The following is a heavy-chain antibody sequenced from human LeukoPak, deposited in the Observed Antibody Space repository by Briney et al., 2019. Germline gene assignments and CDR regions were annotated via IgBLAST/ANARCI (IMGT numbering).Heavy chain of an antibody. CDR3: TKGWYSNYFSIDY. J-gene: IGHJ4*02. CDR1: GLTFNSYG. V-gene: IGHV3-30*18. D-gene: IGHD4-11*01. Sequence: PGGSLRLSCVASGLTFNSYGMHWVRQAPGKGLEWVAVISNDGGKKYYAESVKGRFTISRDNSKNTLYLQMNSLRAEDTAVYYCTKGWYSNYFSIDYWGQGTLVTVSS. CDR2: ISNDGGKK.